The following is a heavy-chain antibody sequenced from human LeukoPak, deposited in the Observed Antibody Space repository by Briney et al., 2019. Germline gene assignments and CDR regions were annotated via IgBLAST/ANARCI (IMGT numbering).Heavy chain of an antibody. Sequence: PWETLSLTCSVSVGLISSSGDLYWGCIRQVPGKGLEWIGSVYYTGYSYDNPSLKSRVTVSVDTSKNQFSLKLNSVTAADTAIYYCARQGAITARRTHYYAMDVWGPGTTVTVSS. V-gene: IGHV4-39*01. D-gene: IGHD1-20*01. CDR3: ARQGAITARRTHYYAMDV. CDR2: VYYTGYS. J-gene: IGHJ6*02. CDR1: VGLISSSGDLY.